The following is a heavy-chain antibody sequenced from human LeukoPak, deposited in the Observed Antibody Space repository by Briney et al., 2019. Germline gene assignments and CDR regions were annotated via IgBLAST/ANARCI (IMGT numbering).Heavy chain of an antibody. Sequence: GASVKVSCKASGYTFTSYDINWVRQATGQGLEWMGWMNPNSGNTGYAQKFQGRVTMTRSTSITTAYMELSSLRPEDTAVYYYVRCAVGCYYNYGIDAWGQGTTVTVSS. CDR3: VRCAVGCYYNYGIDA. J-gene: IGHJ6*02. D-gene: IGHD2-8*01. V-gene: IGHV1-8*01. CDR1: GYTFTSYD. CDR2: MNPNSGNT.